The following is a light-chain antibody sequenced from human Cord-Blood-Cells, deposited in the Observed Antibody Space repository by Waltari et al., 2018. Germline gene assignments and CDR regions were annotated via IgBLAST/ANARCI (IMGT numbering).Light chain of an antibody. CDR2: DVS. CDR3: SSYTSSSTYV. J-gene: IGLJ1*01. CDR1: SSAVGGYNS. Sequence: QSALTQPASVSGSPGQSITISCTGTSSAVGGYNSFPWYQQHPGKAPKIMIYDVSKLPSGVSNRYSGSKSGNTASLTISGLQAEDEADYYCSSYTSSSTYVFGTGTKVTVL. V-gene: IGLV2-14*01.